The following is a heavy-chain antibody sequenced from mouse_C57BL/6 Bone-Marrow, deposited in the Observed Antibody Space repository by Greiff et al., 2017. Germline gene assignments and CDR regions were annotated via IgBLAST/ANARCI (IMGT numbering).Heavy chain of an antibody. CDR1: GYSFTDYN. Sequence: VQLQQSGPELVKPGASVKISCKASGYSFTDYNMNWVKQSTGQSLEWIGVINPNYGTTSYNQKFKGKSTLTVDKSSSTAYMQLSSLTSEDSAVYYCAREGDGEEGLDYWGQGTTLTVSS. V-gene: IGHV1-39*01. D-gene: IGHD3-3*01. CDR2: INPNYGTT. CDR3: AREGDGEEGLDY. J-gene: IGHJ2*01.